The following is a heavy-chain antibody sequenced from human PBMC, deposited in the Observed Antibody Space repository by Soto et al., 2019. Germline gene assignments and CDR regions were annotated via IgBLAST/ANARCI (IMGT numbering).Heavy chain of an antibody. CDR3: ARDSSYYGSGSDY. CDR2: IGTYNLKT. V-gene: IGHV1-18*01. Sequence: ASVKVSCKAFGYMFTSYGISWVRQAPGQGLEWLGWIGTYNLKTTYAQKVEGRVTITTDISTNIVYMELRSLRSDDTAVYSCARDSSYYGSGSDYWGQGTLVTVSS. CDR1: GYMFTSYG. D-gene: IGHD3-10*01. J-gene: IGHJ4*02.